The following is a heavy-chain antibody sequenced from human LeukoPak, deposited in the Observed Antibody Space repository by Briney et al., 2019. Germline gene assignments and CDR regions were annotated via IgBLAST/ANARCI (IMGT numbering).Heavy chain of an antibody. Sequence: GGSLRLPCAASGFTFSSYGMSWVRQAPGKGLEWVSAISGSGGSTYYADSVKGRFTISRDNAKNSLYLQMNSLRAEDTAVYYCAELGITMIGGVWGKGTTVTISS. D-gene: IGHD3-10*02. CDR2: ISGSGGST. CDR1: GFTFSSYG. J-gene: IGHJ6*04. V-gene: IGHV3-23*01. CDR3: AELGITMIGGV.